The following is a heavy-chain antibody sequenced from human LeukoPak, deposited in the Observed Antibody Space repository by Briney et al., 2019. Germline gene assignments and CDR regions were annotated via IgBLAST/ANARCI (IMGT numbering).Heavy chain of an antibody. CDR2: ISTSGTT. D-gene: IGHD6-19*01. J-gene: IGHJ4*02. V-gene: IGHV4-4*07. CDR1: GDSISSYY. CDR3: ARNPVTGTSPKFDY. Sequence: SETLSLTCTVSGDSISSYYWSWIRQPAGKGLEWIGRISTSGTTNYNPSLRSRVTMSLDTSKSQFSLKLTSVTAADTAVYYCARNPVTGTSPKFDYWGQGTLVTVSS.